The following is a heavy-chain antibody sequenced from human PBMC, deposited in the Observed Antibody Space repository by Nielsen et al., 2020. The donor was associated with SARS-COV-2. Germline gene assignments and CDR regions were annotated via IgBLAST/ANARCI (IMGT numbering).Heavy chain of an antibody. Sequence: GESLKISCAASGFTFSDYYMSWIRQAPGKGLEWVSYISSSSSYTNYADSVKGRFTISRDNAKNSLYLQMNSLRAEDTAVYYCARGMGSSLYYYYGMDVWGQGTTVTVSS. CDR2: ISSSSSYT. V-gene: IGHV3-11*06. J-gene: IGHJ6*02. D-gene: IGHD6-6*01. CDR1: GFTFSDYY. CDR3: ARGMGSSLYYYYGMDV.